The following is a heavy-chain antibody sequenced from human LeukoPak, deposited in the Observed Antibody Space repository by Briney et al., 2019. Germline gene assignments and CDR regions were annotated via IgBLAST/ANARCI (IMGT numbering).Heavy chain of an antibody. Sequence: SVKVSCKASGGTFSSYAISWLRQAPGQGLEWMGRIIPIFGTANYAQKFQGRVTITTDESTSTAYMELSSLRSEDTAVYYCASGVGGDYGMDYWGQGTLVTVSS. J-gene: IGHJ4*02. D-gene: IGHD4-17*01. CDR2: IIPIFGTA. CDR1: GGTFSSYA. V-gene: IGHV1-69*05. CDR3: ASGVGGDYGMDY.